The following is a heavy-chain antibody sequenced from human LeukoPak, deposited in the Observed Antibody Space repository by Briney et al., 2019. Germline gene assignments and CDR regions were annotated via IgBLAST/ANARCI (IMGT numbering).Heavy chain of an antibody. CDR1: GFTFSNYA. CDR3: AKLSVSGSGTYQDY. CDR2: ISGSGGST. D-gene: IGHD3-10*01. V-gene: IGHV3-23*01. Sequence: GGSLRLSCSASGFTFSNYAMSWVRQAPGKGLEWVSAISGSGGSTYYADSVKGRFTISRDNSKNTLYLQMNSLRAEDTAVFYCAKLSVSGSGTYQDYWGQGSLVTVSS. J-gene: IGHJ4*02.